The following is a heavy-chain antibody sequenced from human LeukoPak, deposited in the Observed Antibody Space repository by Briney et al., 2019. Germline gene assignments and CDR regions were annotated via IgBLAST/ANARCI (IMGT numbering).Heavy chain of an antibody. D-gene: IGHD3/OR15-3a*01. J-gene: IGHJ4*02. CDR3: AKYQAGTVTDH. CDR1: GDSISSSGYY. Sequence: SETLSLTCTVSGDSISSSGYYWGWIRQPPGKGLDWIGSIYQSGSTQYNPSLKSRVTISIDTPQSQSSLQLNSVSAADTAIYYCAKYQAGTVTDHWGQGTLVTVSS. CDR2: IYQSGST. V-gene: IGHV4-39*01.